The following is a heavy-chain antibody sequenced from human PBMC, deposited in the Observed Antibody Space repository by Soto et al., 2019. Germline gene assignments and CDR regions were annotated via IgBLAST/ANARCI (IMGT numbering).Heavy chain of an antibody. V-gene: IGHV3-30*18. J-gene: IGHJ6*02. Sequence: PGGSLRLSCASSGFTFISYGMHGVRQAPGKGLEWVAVISYDGSNKYYADSVKGRFTISRDNSKNTLYLQMNSLRAEDTAVYYCAKDKGKVTPFGMDVWGQGTTVTASS. CDR3: AKDKGKVTPFGMDV. CDR1: GFTFISYG. CDR2: ISYDGSNK. D-gene: IGHD2-21*02.